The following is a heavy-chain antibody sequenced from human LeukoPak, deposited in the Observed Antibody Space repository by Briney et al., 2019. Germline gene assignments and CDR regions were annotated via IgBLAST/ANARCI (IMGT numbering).Heavy chain of an antibody. CDR1: GYSFTDYW. CDR3: ARRKPYYDYVWGSYRYMDDAFDI. V-gene: IGHV5-51*01. Sequence: GESLKISCKGSGYSFTDYWIGWVRQMPGKGLEWMGIIYPGDSDTRYSPSFQGQVTISADKSISTAYLQWSSLKASDTAMYYCARRKPYYDYVWGSYRYMDDAFDIWGQGTMVTVSS. CDR2: IYPGDSDT. J-gene: IGHJ3*02. D-gene: IGHD3-16*02.